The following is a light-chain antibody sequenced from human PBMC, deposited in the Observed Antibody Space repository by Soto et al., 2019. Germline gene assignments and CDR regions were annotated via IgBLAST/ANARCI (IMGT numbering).Light chain of an antibody. CDR2: GAS. V-gene: IGKV3-20*01. CDR1: QTVSSSY. J-gene: IGKJ1*01. Sequence: EIVLTQSPGTLSLFPGERATLSCRASQTVSSSYLAWYQQKPGQAPRLVIYGASNRATGIPDRFSGSGSGTDFTLTISRLEPEDFAVYYCQQYGNSPTFGQGNKVDIK. CDR3: QQYGNSPT.